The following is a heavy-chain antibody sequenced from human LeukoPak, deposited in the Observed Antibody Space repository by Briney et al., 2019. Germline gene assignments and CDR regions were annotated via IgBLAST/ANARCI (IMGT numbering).Heavy chain of an antibody. D-gene: IGHD5-18*01. V-gene: IGHV4-34*01. J-gene: IGHJ4*02. CDR2: INHSGST. CDR3: ARGGRIQLWFTMAVRTTWDY. Sequence: SETLSLTCAVYGGSFSGYYWSWIRQPPGKGLEWIGEINHSGSTNYNPSLKSRVTISVDTSKNQFSLKLSSVTAADTAVYYCARGGRIQLWFTMAVRTTWDYWGQGTLVTVSS. CDR1: GGSFSGYY.